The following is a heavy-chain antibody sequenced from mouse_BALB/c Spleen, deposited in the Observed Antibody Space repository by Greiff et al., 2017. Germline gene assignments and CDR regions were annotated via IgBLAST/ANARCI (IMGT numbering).Heavy chain of an antibody. V-gene: IGHV3-8*02. D-gene: IGHD2-10*02. CDR3: ARYPYGNYAMDY. Sequence: EVKLQESGPSLVKPSQTLSLTCSVTGDSITSGYWNWIRKFPGNKLEYMGYISYSGSTYYNPSLKSRISITRDTSKNQYYLQLNSVTTEDTATYYCARYPYGNYAMDYWGQGTSVTVSS. CDR2: ISYSGST. J-gene: IGHJ4*01. CDR1: GDSITSGY.